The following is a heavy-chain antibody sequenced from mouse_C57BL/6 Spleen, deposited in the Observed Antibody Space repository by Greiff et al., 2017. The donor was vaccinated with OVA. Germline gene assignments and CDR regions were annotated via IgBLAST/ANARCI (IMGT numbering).Heavy chain of an antibody. J-gene: IGHJ4*01. V-gene: IGHV1-55*01. Sequence: QVQLQQPGAELVKPGASVKMSCKASGYTFTSYWITWVKQRPGQGLEWIGDIYPGSGSTNYNEKFKSKATLTVDTSSSTAYMQLSSLTSEDSAVYYCARGGGPSDGNYDAMDYWGQGTSVAVSS. CDR3: ARGGGPSDGNYDAMDY. D-gene: IGHD2-1*01. CDR1: GYTFTSYW. CDR2: IYPGSGST.